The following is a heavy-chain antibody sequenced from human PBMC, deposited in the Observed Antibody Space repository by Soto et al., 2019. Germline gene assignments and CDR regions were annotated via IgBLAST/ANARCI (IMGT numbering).Heavy chain of an antibody. J-gene: IGHJ4*02. CDR3: ARSPRRGGRELWYYFDY. CDR1: GYTFTSYA. V-gene: IGHV1-3*01. D-gene: IGHD5-18*01. CDR2: INAGNGNT. Sequence: ASVKVSCKASGYTFTSYAMHWVRQAPGQRLEWMGWINAGNGNTKYSQKFQGRVTITRDTSASTAYMELSSLRSEDTAVYYCARSPRRGGRELWYYFDYWGQATLVTVSS.